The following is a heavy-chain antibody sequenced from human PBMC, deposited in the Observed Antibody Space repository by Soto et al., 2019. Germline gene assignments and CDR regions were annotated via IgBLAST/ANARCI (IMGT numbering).Heavy chain of an antibody. D-gene: IGHD1-1*01. Sequence: SETLSLTCTVSGGSISSHYWSWIRQPPGKGLEWIGYIYYSGTTSYNPSLKSRLTISIDTSRNQFSLRLSSVTAADTAVYYCAREVQYWFDPWGQGTLVTVST. CDR3: AREVQYWFDP. CDR2: IYYSGTT. V-gene: IGHV4-59*11. J-gene: IGHJ5*02. CDR1: GGSISSHY.